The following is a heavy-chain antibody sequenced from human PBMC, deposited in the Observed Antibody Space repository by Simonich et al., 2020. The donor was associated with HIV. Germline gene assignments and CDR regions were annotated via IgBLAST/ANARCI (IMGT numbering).Heavy chain of an antibody. V-gene: IGHV4-34*01. D-gene: IGHD1-26*01. Sequence: QVQLQQWGAGLLKPSETLSLTCAVYGGPFSGYYWSWIRQPPGKGLEWIGEINQSESTNYNPSPKSRVSISADTSKKQFSLKLSAVTAADTAVYYCARHRRVGATTGDAFDIWGQGTMVTVSS. CDR2: INQSEST. CDR3: ARHRRVGATTGDAFDI. J-gene: IGHJ3*02. CDR1: GGPFSGYY.